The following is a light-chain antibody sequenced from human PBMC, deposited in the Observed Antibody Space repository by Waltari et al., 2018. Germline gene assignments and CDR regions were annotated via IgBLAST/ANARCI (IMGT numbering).Light chain of an antibody. CDR3: QQYGSSQGYT. J-gene: IGKJ2*01. V-gene: IGKV3-20*01. Sequence: EIVLTQSPGTLSLSPGERATVSCRASQSVSSKYLAWYQQKVGQAPRLVIYGASSRATGIPDRCSGSGSGTDFTLTINRLEPEDFAVYYCQQYGSSQGYTFGQGTKLEI. CDR2: GAS. CDR1: QSVSSKY.